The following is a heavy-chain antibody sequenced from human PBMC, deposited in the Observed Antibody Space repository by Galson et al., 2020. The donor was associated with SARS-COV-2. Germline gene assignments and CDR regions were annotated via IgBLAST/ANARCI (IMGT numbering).Heavy chain of an antibody. D-gene: IGHD3-22*01. V-gene: IGHV3-9*01. CDR2: ISWNSGSI. Sequence: GGSLRLSCAASGFTFDDYAMHWVRQAPGKGLEWVSGISWNSGSIGYADSVKGRFTISRDNAKNSLYLQMNSLRAEDTALYYCVPTRMLVDYFDYWGQGTLVTVSS. CDR1: GFTFDDYA. J-gene: IGHJ4*02. CDR3: VPTRMLVDYFDY.